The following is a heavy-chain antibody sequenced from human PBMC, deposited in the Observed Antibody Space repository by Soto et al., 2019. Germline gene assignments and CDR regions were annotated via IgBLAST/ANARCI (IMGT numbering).Heavy chain of an antibody. J-gene: IGHJ4*02. CDR1: GYTFTSYH. D-gene: IGHD2-2*01. CDR3: ARRGYCSGTNCHLDY. V-gene: IGHV1-18*01. CDR2: ISVYNGDT. Sequence: GASVKVSCKASGYTFTSYHITWVRQAPGQGLEWMGWISVYNGDTKYAQRIQGRVTMTADRSTSTAYMELRSLTSDDTAVYYCARRGYCSGTNCHLDYWGQGTLVTVSS.